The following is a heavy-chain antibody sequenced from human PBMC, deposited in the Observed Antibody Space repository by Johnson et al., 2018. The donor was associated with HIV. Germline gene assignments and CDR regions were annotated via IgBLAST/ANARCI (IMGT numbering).Heavy chain of an antibody. CDR2: IRSKTDGGTI. CDR3: ASPLEAAAGTSGAFDT. Sequence: EVQLVESGGGLVKPGGSLRVSCAASGFTFSKVWMNWVRQAPGKGLEWVARIRSKTDGGTIEYAAPVKGSFTVSRDDPKNTLYLQMNSLRAEDTAVYYCASPLEAAAGTSGAFDTWGQGTMVTVSS. V-gene: IGHV3-15*07. J-gene: IGHJ3*02. D-gene: IGHD6-13*01. CDR1: GFTFSKVW.